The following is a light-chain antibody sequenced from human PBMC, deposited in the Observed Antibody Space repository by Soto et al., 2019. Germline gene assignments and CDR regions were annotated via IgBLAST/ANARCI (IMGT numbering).Light chain of an antibody. Sequence: QAVLTQPPSASGAPGQRVTISCPGTSSNIGAGYAVRRFQQLPGIAPRLLIFGNNNRPSGVPDRFSCSKSVTSASLTITVIQAEDEGDYYCQSFDRGPSGVFVFGTGTKVTV. CDR3: QSFDRGPSGVFV. CDR1: SSNIGAGYA. V-gene: IGLV1-40*01. J-gene: IGLJ1*01. CDR2: GNN.